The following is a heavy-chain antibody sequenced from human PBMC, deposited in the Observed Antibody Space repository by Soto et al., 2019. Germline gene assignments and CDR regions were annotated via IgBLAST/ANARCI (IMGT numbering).Heavy chain of an antibody. J-gene: IGHJ4*02. Sequence: GGSLRLSCAATGFTFGFNALSWVRQAPGKGLEWVSSISAGGVSTNYADSVRGRFTISRDNSKNTLYLQMNSLSAEDTAVYYCAKDKPAAGSQWLVPIWGRGTLVTVSS. V-gene: IGHV3-23*01. D-gene: IGHD6-19*01. CDR1: GFTFGFNA. CDR3: AKDKPAAGSQWLVPI. CDR2: ISAGGVST.